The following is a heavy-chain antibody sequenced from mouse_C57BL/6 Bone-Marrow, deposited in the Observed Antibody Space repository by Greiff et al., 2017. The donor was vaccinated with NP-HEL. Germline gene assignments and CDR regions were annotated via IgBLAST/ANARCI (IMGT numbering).Heavy chain of an antibody. CDR3: ARLGDYDVKDY. V-gene: IGHV5-6*01. D-gene: IGHD2-4*01. J-gene: IGHJ2*01. CDR2: ISRGGSYT. CDR1: GFTFSSYG. Sequence: EVQLVESGGDLVKPGGSLKLSCAASGFTFSSYGMSWVRQTPDKGLEWVATISRGGSYTYYPDSVQGRFTISRDNAKNTLYLQMSSLKSEDTAMYYCARLGDYDVKDYWGQGTTLTVSS.